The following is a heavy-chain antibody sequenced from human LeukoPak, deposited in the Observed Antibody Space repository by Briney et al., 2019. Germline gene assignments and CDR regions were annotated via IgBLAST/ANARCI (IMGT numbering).Heavy chain of an antibody. V-gene: IGHV1-8*02. J-gene: IGHJ6*02. CDR2: MNPHSGNT. CDR3: ARGTDGMDV. Sequence: GASVKVSCKASGYTFTSYGISWVRQATGQGLEWMTWMNPHSGNTDFAQKFQGRVTMTRNTSISTAYMELSSLRSEDTAVYYCARGTDGMDVWGQGTTVTVSS. CDR1: GYTFTSYG.